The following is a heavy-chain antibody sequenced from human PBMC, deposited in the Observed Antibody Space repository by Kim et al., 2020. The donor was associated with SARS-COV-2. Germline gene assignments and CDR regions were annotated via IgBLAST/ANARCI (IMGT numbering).Heavy chain of an antibody. CDR2: IYYSGST. CDR1: GGSISSGGYY. CDR3: ARVLGAITIFGGVIVNWFDP. D-gene: IGHD3-3*01. J-gene: IGHJ5*02. Sequence: SETLSLTCTVSGGSISSGGYYWSWIRQHPGKGLEWIGYIYYSGSTYYNPSLKSRVTISVDTSKNQFSLKLSSGLAADTAVYYCARVLGAITIFGGVIVNWFDPWGQGTLVTVSS. V-gene: IGHV4-31*03.